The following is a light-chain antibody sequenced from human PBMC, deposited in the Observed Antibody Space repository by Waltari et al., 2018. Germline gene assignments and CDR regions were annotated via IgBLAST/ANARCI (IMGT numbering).Light chain of an antibody. CDR2: GTS. CDR1: QSLNSNY. Sequence: ATLSCRASQSLNSNYLAWYQQKPGQAPRLLISGTSSRATGIPDRFSGSGSGTDFTLTISRLEPEDFAVYYCQHYGSSWWTFGQGTKVEIK. V-gene: IGKV3-20*01. CDR3: QHYGSSWWT. J-gene: IGKJ1*01.